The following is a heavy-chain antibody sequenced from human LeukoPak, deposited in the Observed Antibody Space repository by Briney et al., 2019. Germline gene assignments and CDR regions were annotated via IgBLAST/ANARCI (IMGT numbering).Heavy chain of an antibody. V-gene: IGHV4-59*01. D-gene: IGHD6-19*01. Sequence: SETLSLTCTVSGGSISSYYWSWIQQPPGKGLEWIGYIYYSGSTNYNPSLKSRVTISVDTSKNQFSLKLSSVTAADTAVYYCARVNSEAVAAPYYYYYMDVWGKGTTVTISS. CDR1: GGSISSYY. J-gene: IGHJ6*03. CDR3: ARVNSEAVAAPYYYYYMDV. CDR2: IYYSGST.